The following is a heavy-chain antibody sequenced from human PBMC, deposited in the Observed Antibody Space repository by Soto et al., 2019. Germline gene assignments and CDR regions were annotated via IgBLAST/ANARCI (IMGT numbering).Heavy chain of an antibody. CDR3: AHTSGGGNSACFDY. V-gene: IGHV2-5*02. Sequence: QITLKESGPTLVKPTQTLTLTCTFSGFSLSTSRVGVGWIRQPPGKALEWLALIYWDDDKRYSPSLKTRLTTTKDTSNNQVVLTMTNTDPVDTATYYCAHTSGGGNSACFDYWGQGTLVTVSS. J-gene: IGHJ4*02. CDR2: IYWDDDK. CDR1: GFSLSTSRVG. D-gene: IGHD2-21*02.